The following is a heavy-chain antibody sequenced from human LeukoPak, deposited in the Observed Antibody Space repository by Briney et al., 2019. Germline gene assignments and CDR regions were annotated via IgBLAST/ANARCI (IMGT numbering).Heavy chain of an antibody. CDR2: IKQDGSEK. CDR1: GFIYSSYW. Sequence: GGSLRLSCAASGFIYSSYWMTWVRQAPGEGLEWVANIKQDGSEKYDVDSVKGRFTISRDNAQNSLYLQMNSLRAEDTAVYYCARVYRSSSGYCFDYWGQGTLVTVSS. D-gene: IGHD6-6*01. J-gene: IGHJ4*02. CDR3: ARVYRSSSGYCFDY. V-gene: IGHV3-7*01.